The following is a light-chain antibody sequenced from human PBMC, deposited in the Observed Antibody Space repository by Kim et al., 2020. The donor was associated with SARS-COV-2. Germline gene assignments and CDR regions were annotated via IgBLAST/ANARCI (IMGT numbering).Light chain of an antibody. Sequence: GQSITISCTGTSSDVGGYNYVSWYQQHPGKAPKFMIYDVSNRPSGVSNCFSGSKSGNTASLTISGLQAEDEADYYCSSYTSSSTRVFGTGTKVTVL. CDR1: SSDVGGYNY. V-gene: IGLV2-14*03. CDR3: SSYTSSSTRV. J-gene: IGLJ1*01. CDR2: DVS.